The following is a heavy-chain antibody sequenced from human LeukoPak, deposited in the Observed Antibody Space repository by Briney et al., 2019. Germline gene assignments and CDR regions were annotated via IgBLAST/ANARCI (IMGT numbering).Heavy chain of an antibody. CDR1: GFTFSSYS. CDR3: ARAAMVRGVDYFDS. CDR2: ISGSGGAT. D-gene: IGHD3-10*01. Sequence: GGSLRLSCAASGFTFSSYSMTWVRQAPGKGLEWVSVISGSGGATYYADSVKGRFTIPRDNSKNTLCLQMNSLRAEDTAVYYCARAAMVRGVDYFDSWGQGTLVTVSS. J-gene: IGHJ4*02. V-gene: IGHV3-23*01.